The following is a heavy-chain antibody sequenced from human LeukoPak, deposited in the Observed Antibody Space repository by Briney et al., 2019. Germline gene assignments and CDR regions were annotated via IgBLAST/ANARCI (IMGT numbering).Heavy chain of an antibody. D-gene: IGHD2-2*01. CDR2: INPNSGGT. Sequence: ASVKVSCKASGGTFSSYAISWVRQAPGQGLEWMGWINPNSGGTNYAQKFQGRVTMTRDTSISTAYMELSRLRSDDTAVYYCARTVCSSTSCYYGLLAGFDYWGEGTLVTVSS. CDR3: ARTVCSSTSCYYGLLAGFDY. J-gene: IGHJ4*02. V-gene: IGHV1-2*02. CDR1: GGTFSSYA.